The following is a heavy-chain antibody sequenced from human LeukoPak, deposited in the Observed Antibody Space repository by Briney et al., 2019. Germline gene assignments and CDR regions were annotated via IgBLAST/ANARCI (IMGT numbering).Heavy chain of an antibody. CDR3: ARSSSSLGFHEIDY. J-gene: IGHJ4*02. Sequence: GRSLRLSCAASGFTFSSYGMHWVRQAAGKGLEWVAVIWYDGSNKYYADSVKGRFTISRDNSKNTLYLQMNSLRAEDTAVYYCARSSSSLGFHEIDYWGQGTLVTVSS. CDR2: IWYDGSNK. V-gene: IGHV3-33*01. D-gene: IGHD6-6*01. CDR1: GFTFSSYG.